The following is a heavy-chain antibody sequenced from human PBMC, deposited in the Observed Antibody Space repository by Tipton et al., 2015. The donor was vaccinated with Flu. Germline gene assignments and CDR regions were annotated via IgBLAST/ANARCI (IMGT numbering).Heavy chain of an antibody. J-gene: IGHJ4*02. CDR1: GDSVGSAYY. V-gene: IGHV4-38-2*01. CDR2: IYHSGTT. Sequence: TLSLTCFVSGDSVGSAYYWGWIRQSPGKGLEWIGTIYHSGTTYYNPPLKSRLTISVDTSKNQFSLRLSSVTAADTAVYYCARHTGDSVRGVIDYWGQGTLVTVSS. D-gene: IGHD3-10*02. CDR3: ARHTGDSVRGVIDY.